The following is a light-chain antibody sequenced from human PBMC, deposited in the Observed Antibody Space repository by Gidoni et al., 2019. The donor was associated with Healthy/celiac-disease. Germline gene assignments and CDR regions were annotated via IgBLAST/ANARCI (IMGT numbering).Light chain of an antibody. CDR1: QSVSSN. V-gene: IGKV3-15*01. Sequence: EILMTQSPATLSVSPGERATLSCRASQSVSSNLAWYQQKPGQAPRLLIYGASTRDTGIPARFSGSGSGTEFTLTISRLQSEDFAVYYCQQYNNWPPLTFGGGTKVEIK. CDR2: GAS. CDR3: QQYNNWPPLT. J-gene: IGKJ4*01.